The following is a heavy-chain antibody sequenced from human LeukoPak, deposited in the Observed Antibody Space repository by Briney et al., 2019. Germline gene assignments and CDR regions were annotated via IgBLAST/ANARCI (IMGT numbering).Heavy chain of an antibody. Sequence: PSETLSLTCTVSGGSISSSSYYWGWIRQPPGKGLEWIGSIYYSGSTYYNPSLKSRVTISVDTSKNQFSLKLSSVTAADTAVCYCARVTTNVWHAFDIWGQGTMVTVSS. CDR2: IYYSGST. V-gene: IGHV4-39*01. CDR1: GGSISSSSYY. D-gene: IGHD4-17*01. J-gene: IGHJ3*02. CDR3: ARVTTNVWHAFDI.